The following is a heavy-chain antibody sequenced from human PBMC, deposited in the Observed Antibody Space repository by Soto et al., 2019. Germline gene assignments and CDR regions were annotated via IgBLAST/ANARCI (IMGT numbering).Heavy chain of an antibody. CDR3: AREIVESDQVPIPGDA. V-gene: IGHV3-23*01. Sequence: GGSLRLSCAASGLTFRNYAMTWVRQAPGKGLEWVSGISGSGAMTYYADSVKDHFTISRDNSKNTLYLQMNTLRAEDTAIYYCAREIVESDQVPIPGDAWGQGSLVTVSS. CDR1: GLTFRNYA. CDR2: ISGSGAMT. D-gene: IGHD2-2*01. J-gene: IGHJ5*02.